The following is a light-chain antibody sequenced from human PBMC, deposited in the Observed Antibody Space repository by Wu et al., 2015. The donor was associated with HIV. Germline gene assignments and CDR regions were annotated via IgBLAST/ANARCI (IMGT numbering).Light chain of an antibody. Sequence: DIQMTQSPSTVSASIGDRVTIACRASQSVDIWLAWYQQKPGKAPKLLMYMASRLESGVPSRFSGGGSGTEFTLTISSLQPDDFATYYCQQYETYSRTFGQGTKVEIK. CDR1: QSVDIW. V-gene: IGKV1-5*03. J-gene: IGKJ1*01. CDR3: QQYETYSRT. CDR2: MAS.